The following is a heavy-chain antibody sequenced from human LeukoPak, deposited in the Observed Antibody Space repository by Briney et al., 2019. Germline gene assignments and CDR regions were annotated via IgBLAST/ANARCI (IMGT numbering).Heavy chain of an antibody. J-gene: IGHJ4*02. CDR3: ARGHTRISMIRGSRSSYYFDY. Sequence: SGTLSLTCAVSGGSISSSNWWSWVRQPPGKGLEWIGEIYHSGSTNYNPSLKSRVTISVDKSKNQFSLKLSSVTAADTAVYYCARGHTRISMIRGSRSSYYFDYWGQGTLVTVSS. V-gene: IGHV4-4*02. CDR1: GGSISSSNW. CDR2: IYHSGST. D-gene: IGHD3-10*01.